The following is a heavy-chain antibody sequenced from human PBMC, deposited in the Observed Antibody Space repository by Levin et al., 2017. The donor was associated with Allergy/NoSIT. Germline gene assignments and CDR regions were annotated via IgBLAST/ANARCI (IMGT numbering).Heavy chain of an antibody. CDR3: ARIVGIGQLLQEGYGMDV. J-gene: IGHJ6*02. CDR1: GGTFSSYA. D-gene: IGHD2-2*01. V-gene: IGHV1-69*13. Sequence: ASVKVSCKASGGTFSSYAISWVRQAPGQGLEWMGGIIPIFGTANYAQKFQGRVTITADESTSTAYMELSSLRSEDTAVYYCARIVGIGQLLQEGYGMDVWGQGTTVTVSS. CDR2: IIPIFGTA.